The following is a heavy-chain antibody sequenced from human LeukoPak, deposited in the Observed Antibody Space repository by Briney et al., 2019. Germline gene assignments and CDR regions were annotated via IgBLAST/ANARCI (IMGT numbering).Heavy chain of an antibody. D-gene: IGHD2/OR15-2a*01. CDR3: ARHSSPDY. V-gene: IGHV3-48*03. Sequence: ADSVKGRFTISRDNAKNSLYLQMNSLRAEDTAVYYCARHSSPDYCGQGTLVTVSS. J-gene: IGHJ4*02.